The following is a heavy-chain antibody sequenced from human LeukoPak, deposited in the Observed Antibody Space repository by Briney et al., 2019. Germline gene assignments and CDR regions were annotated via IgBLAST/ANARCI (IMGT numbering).Heavy chain of an antibody. J-gene: IGHJ4*02. D-gene: IGHD2-15*01. Sequence: GGSLRLSCAVSGFTFSGAAMSWVRQAPGKGLEWVSAISNNGGYTYYADSVQGRFTISRDNSKSTLCLQMNSLRAEDTAVYYCAKQLGYCSDGSCYFPYWGQGTLVTVSS. CDR1: GFTFSGAA. CDR2: ISNNGGYT. CDR3: AKQLGYCSDGSCYFPY. V-gene: IGHV3-23*01.